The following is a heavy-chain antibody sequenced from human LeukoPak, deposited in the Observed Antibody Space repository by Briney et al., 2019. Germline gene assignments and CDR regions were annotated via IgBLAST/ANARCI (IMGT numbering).Heavy chain of an antibody. CDR2: IKKDGSEK. J-gene: IGHJ6*04. CDR3: AELGITMIGGV. V-gene: IGHV3-7*01. Sequence: GSLRLSCAASGFTFSNYWMSWVRQAPGKGLEWVANIKKDGSEKKYVDSVKGRFTISRDNAENSLYLQMNSLRAEDTAVYYCAELGITMIGGVWGKGTTVTISS. D-gene: IGHD3-10*02. CDR1: GFTFSNYW.